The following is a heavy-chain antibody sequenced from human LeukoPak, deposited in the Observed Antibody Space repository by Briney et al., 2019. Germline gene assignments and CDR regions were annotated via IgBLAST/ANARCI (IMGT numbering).Heavy chain of an antibody. D-gene: IGHD6-19*01. J-gene: IGHJ4*02. V-gene: IGHV4-59*01. Sequence: SETLSLTCTVSGGSISSYYWSWIRQPPGKGLEWIGYIYYSGSTNYNPSLKSRITISVDTSKNQFSLKLSSVTAADTAVYYCASSYSSGLLDYWGQGTLVTVSS. CDR3: ASSYSSGLLDY. CDR2: IYYSGST. CDR1: GGSISSYY.